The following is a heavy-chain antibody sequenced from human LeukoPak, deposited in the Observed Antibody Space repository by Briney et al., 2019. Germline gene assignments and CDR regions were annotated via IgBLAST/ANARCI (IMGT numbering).Heavy chain of an antibody. CDR2: IYHSGST. CDR3: ARHGSVAAAGFDY. Sequence: PSETLSLTCAVSGYSISSGYYWGWIRQPPGKGVEWIGSIYHSGSTDYNPSLKSRVTISVDTSKNQFSLKLSSATAAETAVYYCARHGSVAAAGFDYWGQGTLVTVSS. V-gene: IGHV4-38-2*01. J-gene: IGHJ4*02. D-gene: IGHD6-13*01. CDR1: GYSISSGYY.